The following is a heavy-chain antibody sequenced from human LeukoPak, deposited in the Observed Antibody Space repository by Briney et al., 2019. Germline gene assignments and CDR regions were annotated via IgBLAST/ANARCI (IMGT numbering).Heavy chain of an antibody. D-gene: IGHD4-23*01. J-gene: IGHJ4*02. CDR3: ARDPADGGNPDY. CDR2: ISAYNGHT. V-gene: IGHV1-18*01. Sequence: ASVKVSCKASGYTFTNYGVSWVRQAPGQGLEWMGWISAYNGHTNYAQNLQGRVTMTTDTSASTAYMELRSLRSDDTAVYYCARDPADGGNPDYWGQGTLVTVSS. CDR1: GYTFTNYG.